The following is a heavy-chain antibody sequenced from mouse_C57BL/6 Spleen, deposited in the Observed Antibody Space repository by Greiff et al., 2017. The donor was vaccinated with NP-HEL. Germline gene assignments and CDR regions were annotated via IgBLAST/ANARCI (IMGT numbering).Heavy chain of an antibody. D-gene: IGHD1-1*01. J-gene: IGHJ2*01. CDR2: IISGGSYT. CDR3: ASLYGSSSYYFDY. V-gene: IGHV5-6*01. CDR1: GFTFSSYG. Sequence: EVQGVESGGDLVKPGGSLKLSCAASGFTFSSYGMSWFRQTPDKRLEWVATIISGGSYTSYPDSVKGRFTISRDNAKNTLYLQMSSLKSEDTAMYYCASLYGSSSYYFDYWGQGTTLTVSS.